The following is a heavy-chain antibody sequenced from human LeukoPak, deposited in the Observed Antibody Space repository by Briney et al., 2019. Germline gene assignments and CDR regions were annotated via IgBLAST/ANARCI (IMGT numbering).Heavy chain of an antibody. D-gene: IGHD3-16*01. CDR1: GGSISSYY. CDR2: IYHSGST. CDR3: ARGRLGGAY. Sequence: PSETLSLTCTVSGGSISSYYWSWIRQPPGKGLEWIGYIYHSGSTNYNPSLKSRVTISVDTSKNQFSLKLSSVTAADTAVYYCARGRLGGAYWGQGTLVTVSS. J-gene: IGHJ4*02. V-gene: IGHV4-59*08.